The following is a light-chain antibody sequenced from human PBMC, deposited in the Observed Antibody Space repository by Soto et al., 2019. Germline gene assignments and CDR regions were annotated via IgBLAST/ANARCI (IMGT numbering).Light chain of an antibody. J-gene: IGKJ2*01. V-gene: IGKV1-5*03. CDR3: HQYKSYS. CDR2: KAS. CDR1: QEMSTW. Sequence: DIQMTQSPTILSASVGDRVTITCRASQEMSTWLAWYQQKPGKAPKLLIYKASTLQSGVPLRFSGSGSGTEFTLTISSLQPDDFATYYCHQYKSYSFGQGTRLDIK.